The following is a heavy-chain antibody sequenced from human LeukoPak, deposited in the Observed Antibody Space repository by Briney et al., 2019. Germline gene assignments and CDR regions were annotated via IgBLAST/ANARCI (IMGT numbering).Heavy chain of an antibody. D-gene: IGHD2-2*01. CDR1: RFTLSSYA. J-gene: IGHJ3*02. CDR3: ARVGDLYCSSTSCYGPRGAFDI. CDR2: ISYDGSNK. V-gene: IGHV3-30*04. Sequence: PGRSLRLSCAAYRFTLSSYAMHWVRQAPGKGLEWVAVISYDGSNKYYADSVKGRFTISRDNSKNTLYLQMNSLRAEDPAVYYCARVGDLYCSSTSCYGPRGAFDIWGQGTMVTVSS.